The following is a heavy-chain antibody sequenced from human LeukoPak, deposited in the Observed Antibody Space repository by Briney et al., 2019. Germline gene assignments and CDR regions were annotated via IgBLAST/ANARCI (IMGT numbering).Heavy chain of an antibody. Sequence: SETLSLTCTVSGGSISSSNYYWDWIRQPPGKGLEWIGNIYYSGSAYYNPSLKSRVTISVDTSKNQFSLKLSSVTAADTAVYYCARDFTGAVAVDWGQGTLVTVSS. D-gene: IGHD6-19*01. CDR2: IYYSGSA. CDR1: GGSISSSNYY. J-gene: IGHJ4*02. CDR3: ARDFTGAVAVD. V-gene: IGHV4-39*07.